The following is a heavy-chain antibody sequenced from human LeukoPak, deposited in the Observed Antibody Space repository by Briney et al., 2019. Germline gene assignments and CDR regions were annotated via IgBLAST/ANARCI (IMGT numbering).Heavy chain of an antibody. Sequence: GGSVRLSCAASGFTFSSYAMSWVRQAPGKGLEWVSAISGSGGSTYYADSVKGRFTISRDNSKNTLYLQMNSLRAEDTAVYYCAKQLSMITFGGVRRIDAFDIWGQGTMVTVSS. CDR2: ISGSGGST. CDR3: AKQLSMITFGGVRRIDAFDI. D-gene: IGHD3-16*01. V-gene: IGHV3-23*01. J-gene: IGHJ3*02. CDR1: GFTFSSYA.